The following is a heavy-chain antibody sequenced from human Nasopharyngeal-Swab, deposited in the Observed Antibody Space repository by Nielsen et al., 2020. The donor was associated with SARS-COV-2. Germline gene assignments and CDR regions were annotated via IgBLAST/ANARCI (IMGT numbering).Heavy chain of an antibody. CDR3: ARSGYSSSWYQHSYYYYGMDV. Sequence: SVKVSCKASGGTFSSYAISWVRQAPGQGLEWMGGLIPIFGTANYAQKFQGRVTITADESTSTAYMELSSLRSEDTAVYYCARSGYSSSWYQHSYYYYGMDVWGQGTTVTVSS. CDR1: GGTFSSYA. D-gene: IGHD6-13*01. CDR2: LIPIFGTA. J-gene: IGHJ6*02. V-gene: IGHV1-69*13.